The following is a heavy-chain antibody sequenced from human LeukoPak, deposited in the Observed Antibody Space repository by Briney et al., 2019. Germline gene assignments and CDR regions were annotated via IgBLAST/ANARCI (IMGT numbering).Heavy chain of an antibody. J-gene: IGHJ4*02. CDR1: GGSIGSSSYY. V-gene: IGHV4-39*01. Sequence: PSETLSLTCTVSGGSIGSSSYYWGWIRQPPGKGLEWIGSIYYSGSTYYNPSLKSRVTISVDTSKNQFSLKLSSVTAADTAVYYCARLPGYSYGMIDFDYWGQGTLVTVSS. CDR3: ARLPGYSYGMIDFDY. CDR2: IYYSGST. D-gene: IGHD5-18*01.